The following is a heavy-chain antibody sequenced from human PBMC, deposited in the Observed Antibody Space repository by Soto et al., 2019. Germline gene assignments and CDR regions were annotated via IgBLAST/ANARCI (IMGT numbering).Heavy chain of an antibody. CDR2: ISGSGGST. V-gene: IGHV3-23*01. Sequence: GGSPRLSCAASGFTFSSYAMSWVRQAPGKGLEWVSAISGSGGSTYYADSVKGRFTISRDNSKNTLYLQMNSLRAEDTAVYYCAKDGSSGYYSYFDYWGQGTLVTVSS. CDR3: AKDGSSGYYSYFDY. D-gene: IGHD3-22*01. CDR1: GFTFSSYA. J-gene: IGHJ4*02.